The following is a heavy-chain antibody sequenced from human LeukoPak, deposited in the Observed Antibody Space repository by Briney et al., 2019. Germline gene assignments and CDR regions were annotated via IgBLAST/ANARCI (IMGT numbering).Heavy chain of an antibody. V-gene: IGHV4-61*02. CDR2: IYTSGST. CDR3: ARDGQWELYAFDI. J-gene: IGHJ3*02. CDR1: GGSISSGSYY. D-gene: IGHD1-26*01. Sequence: PSQTLSLTWTVSGGSISSGSYYWSWIRQPAGKGLEWIGRIYTSGSTNYNPSLKSRVTISVDTSKNQFSLKLSSVTAADTAVYYCARDGQWELYAFDIWGQGTMVTVSS.